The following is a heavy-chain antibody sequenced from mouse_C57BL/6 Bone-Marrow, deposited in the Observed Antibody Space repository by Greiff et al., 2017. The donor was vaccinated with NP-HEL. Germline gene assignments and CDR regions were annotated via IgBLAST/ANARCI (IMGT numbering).Heavy chain of an antibody. CDR2: IYPGDGDT. D-gene: IGHD2-10*02. CDR1: GYAFSSSW. Sequence: LKESGPELVKPGASVKISCKASGYAFSSSWMNWVKQRPGKGLEWIGRIYPGDGDTNYNGKFKGKATLTADKSSSTAYMQLSSLTSEDSAVYFCAKGYGNYDFDYWGQGTTLTVSS. V-gene: IGHV1-82*01. J-gene: IGHJ2*01. CDR3: AKGYGNYDFDY.